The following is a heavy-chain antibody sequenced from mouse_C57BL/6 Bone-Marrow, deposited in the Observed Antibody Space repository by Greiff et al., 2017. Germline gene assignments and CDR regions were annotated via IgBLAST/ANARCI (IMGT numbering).Heavy chain of an antibody. Sequence: QVQLQQPGAELVMPGASVKLSCKASGYTFTSYWMHWVKQRPGQGLEWIGEIVPSDSYTNYNQKFKGKSTLTVDKSSSTAYMQLSSLTSEDSAVYYCARWGQLDYWGQGTTLTVSS. J-gene: IGHJ2*01. CDR3: ARWGQLDY. CDR2: IVPSDSYT. V-gene: IGHV1-69*01. CDR1: GYTFTSYW.